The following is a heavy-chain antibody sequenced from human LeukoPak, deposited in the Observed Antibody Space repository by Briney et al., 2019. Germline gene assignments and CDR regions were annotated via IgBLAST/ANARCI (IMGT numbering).Heavy chain of an antibody. Sequence: SGTLSLTCTVSGDSINSLDLWSWVRQPPGKGLEWIGEMYLSGTTHSNPSVKSRVTISIDKSKNQFSLNLSSVTAADTAVYYCAGLVGRYSSGLYYYYFDYWGQGTLVTVSS. CDR3: AGLVGRYSSGLYYYYFDY. CDR1: GDSINSLDL. J-gene: IGHJ4*02. CDR2: MYLSGTT. V-gene: IGHV4-4*02. D-gene: IGHD3-22*01.